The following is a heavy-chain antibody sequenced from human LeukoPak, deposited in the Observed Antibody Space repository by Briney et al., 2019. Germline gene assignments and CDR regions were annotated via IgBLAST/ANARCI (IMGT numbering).Heavy chain of an antibody. J-gene: IGHJ4*02. CDR1: GFTVSSNY. D-gene: IGHD3-22*01. Sequence: GGSLRLSCAASGFTVSSNYMSWVRQAPGKGLEWVGRTRNKANSYTTEYAASVKGRFTISRDDSKNSLDLQMNSLKTEDTAVYYCARIIDSSGYYYGAIDYWGQGTLVTVSS. CDR2: TRNKANSYTT. V-gene: IGHV3-72*01. CDR3: ARIIDSSGYYYGAIDY.